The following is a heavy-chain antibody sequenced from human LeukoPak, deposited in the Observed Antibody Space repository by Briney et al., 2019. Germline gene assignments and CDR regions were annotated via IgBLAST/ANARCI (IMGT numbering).Heavy chain of an antibody. Sequence: ASVKVSCKASGYTFSNYGISWVRQAPGQGLEWMGWISAYNGNTNYAQKLQGRVTMTTDTSTSTAYMELRSLRSDDTAVYYCARSPSAVAASGYWGQGTLVTVSS. V-gene: IGHV1-18*01. D-gene: IGHD2-15*01. CDR3: ARSPSAVAASGY. J-gene: IGHJ4*02. CDR2: ISAYNGNT. CDR1: GYTFSNYG.